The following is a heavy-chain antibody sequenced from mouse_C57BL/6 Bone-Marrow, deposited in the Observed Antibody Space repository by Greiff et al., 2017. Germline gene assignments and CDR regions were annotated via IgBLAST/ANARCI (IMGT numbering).Heavy chain of an antibody. D-gene: IGHD1-1*01. V-gene: IGHV1-64*01. J-gene: IGHJ4*01. CDR2: IHPNSGST. Sequence: VQLQQPGAELVKPGASVKLSCKASGYTFTSYWMHWVKQRPGQGLEWIGMIHPNSGSTNYNEKFKSKATLTVDKSSSTAYMQLSSLTSEDSAVYYCARYYDGTPYYAMDYWGQGTSVTVSS. CDR1: GYTFTSYW. CDR3: ARYYDGTPYYAMDY.